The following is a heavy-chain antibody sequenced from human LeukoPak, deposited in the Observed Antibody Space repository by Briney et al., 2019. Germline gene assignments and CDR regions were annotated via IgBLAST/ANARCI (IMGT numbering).Heavy chain of an antibody. J-gene: IGHJ5*02. V-gene: IGHV3-21*01. Sequence: PGGSLRLSCAASGFTFNIYSMNWVRQAPGKGLEWVSRITSSSHYIYYADSVKGRFTISRDNAKNSLYLDMSSLRAGDTAVYYCARAENSGSGGLDPWGQGTLVTVSS. D-gene: IGHD2-15*01. CDR1: GFTFNIYS. CDR2: ITSSSHYI. CDR3: ARAENSGSGGLDP.